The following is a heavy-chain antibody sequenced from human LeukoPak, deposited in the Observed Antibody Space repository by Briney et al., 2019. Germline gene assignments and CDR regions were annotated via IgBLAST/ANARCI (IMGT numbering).Heavy chain of an antibody. CDR3: ARHNSPDDAFDI. CDR1: GGSISSSSYY. J-gene: IGHJ3*02. D-gene: IGHD2/OR15-2a*01. CDR2: IYYSGST. V-gene: IGHV4-39*01. Sequence: SETLSLTCTVSGGSISSSSYYWGWIRQPPGKRLEWIGSIYYSGSTYYNPSLKSRVTISVDTSKNQFSLKLSSVTAADTAVYYCARHNSPDDAFDIWGQGTMVTVSS.